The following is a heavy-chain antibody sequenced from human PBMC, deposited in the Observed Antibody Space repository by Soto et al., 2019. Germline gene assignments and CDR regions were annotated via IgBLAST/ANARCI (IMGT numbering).Heavy chain of an antibody. D-gene: IGHD3-16*02. J-gene: IGHJ6*02. Sequence: SETLSLTCTVSGGSISSGDYYWSWIRQPPGKGLEWIGYIYYSGSTYYNPSLKSRVTISVDTSKNQFSLKLSSVTAADTAVYYCARELGGIYDYVWGSYRYTYYYGMGVWGQGTTVTVSS. CDR1: GGSISSGDYY. CDR2: IYYSGST. V-gene: IGHV4-30-4*01. CDR3: ARELGGIYDYVWGSYRYTYYYGMGV.